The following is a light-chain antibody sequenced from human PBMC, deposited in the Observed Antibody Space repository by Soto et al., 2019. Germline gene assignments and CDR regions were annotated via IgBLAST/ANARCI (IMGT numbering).Light chain of an antibody. CDR3: MQGTHWPPT. V-gene: IGKV2-30*01. Sequence: DVLMTQSPLSLPVTLGQPASISCRSSQSLVYGDRKTYLSWFQQRPGQSPRRLIYEVSNRDSGVTDRFRGSGSGNYFALGINKVEAEDVGVYYCMQGTHWPPTFGGGTKVEIQ. CDR2: EVS. CDR1: QSLVYGDRKTY. J-gene: IGKJ4*01.